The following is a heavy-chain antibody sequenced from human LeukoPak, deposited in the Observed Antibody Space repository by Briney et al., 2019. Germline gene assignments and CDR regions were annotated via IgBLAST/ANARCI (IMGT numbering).Heavy chain of an antibody. CDR3: ARDPGTVADPYFGY. Sequence: PGGSLRLSCAASGFTFSSYNMNWVRQPPGKGLEWVSSISSSSGHIHYADSVKGRFTISRDNANNSLYLQMNSLRDEDTAVYYCARDPGTVADPYFGYWGQGSLVTVSS. D-gene: IGHD6-19*01. V-gene: IGHV3-21*01. J-gene: IGHJ4*02. CDR1: GFTFSSYN. CDR2: ISSSSGHI.